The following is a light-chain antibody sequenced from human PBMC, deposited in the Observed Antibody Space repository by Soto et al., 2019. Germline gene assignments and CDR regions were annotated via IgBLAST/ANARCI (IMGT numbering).Light chain of an antibody. CDR2: SAN. CDR3: LQHKSYPRT. Sequence: DIQMTQSPSDMSASVGDRVTITCRASQDISNSLVWFQQRPGKVPKRLMYSANRLESGVPSRFSGSGSGTEFTLTISSLQPEDFATYYCLQHKSYPRTFGQGTKVEIK. CDR1: QDISNS. V-gene: IGKV1-17*03. J-gene: IGKJ1*01.